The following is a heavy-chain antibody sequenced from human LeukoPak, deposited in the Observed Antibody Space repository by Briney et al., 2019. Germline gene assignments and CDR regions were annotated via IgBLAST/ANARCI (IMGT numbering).Heavy chain of an antibody. CDR1: GYTFTSYY. CDR2: INPSRGST. Sequence: ASVKVSCKASGYTFTSYYIHWVRHAPGQGLEWMGMINPSRGSTSYAQKFQGGLTMTRDTSTSTVYMELSSLRSEDTAVYYCTRGVQLERRYYNWFDPWGQGTLVTVSS. V-gene: IGHV1-46*01. CDR3: TRGVQLERRYYNWFDP. D-gene: IGHD1-1*01. J-gene: IGHJ5*02.